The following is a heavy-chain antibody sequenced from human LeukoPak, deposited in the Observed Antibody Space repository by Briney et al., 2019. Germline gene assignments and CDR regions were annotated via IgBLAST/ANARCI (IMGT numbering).Heavy chain of an antibody. CDR3: ARSVDIVATIKGPFDY. CDR1: GFTFSDYW. CDR2: IKEDGSEK. V-gene: IGHV3-7*01. Sequence: PGGSLRLSCAASGFTFSDYWMTWVRQAPGKGLEWVANIKEDGSEKFYVDSVKGRFTISRDKAKNSLYLQMNSLRAEDTAVYYCARSVDIVATIKGPFDYWGQGTLVTVSS. J-gene: IGHJ4*02. D-gene: IGHD5-12*01.